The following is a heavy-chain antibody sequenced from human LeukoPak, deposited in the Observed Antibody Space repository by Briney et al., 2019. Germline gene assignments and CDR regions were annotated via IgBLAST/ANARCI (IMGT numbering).Heavy chain of an antibody. CDR1: RFTFSTYG. J-gene: IGHJ4*02. Sequence: GGSLRLSCAASRFTFSTYGMSWVRQAPGKGLEWVSTISGSGGSIWCADSVKGRFTISRDNSNNTLYLQMNSLRAEDTAVYYCAKTRGGPTSPDDYWGQGTLVTVSS. D-gene: IGHD2-15*01. CDR3: AKTRGGPTSPDDY. V-gene: IGHV3-23*01. CDR2: ISGSGGSI.